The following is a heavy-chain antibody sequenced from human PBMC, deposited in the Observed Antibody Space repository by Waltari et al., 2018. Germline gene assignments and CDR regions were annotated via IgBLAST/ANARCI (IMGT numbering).Heavy chain of an antibody. V-gene: IGHV1-69*02. CDR2: IIPILGIA. CDR1: GGAFTGYT. D-gene: IGHD6-6*01. CDR3: ARVGEQLASDY. J-gene: IGHJ4*02. Sequence: QVQLVQSGAEVKKPGSSVQLSCQASGGAFTGYTLSGVRQAPGQGLEWMGRIIPILGIANYAQKFQGRVTITADKSTSTAYMELSSLRSEDTAVYYCARVGEQLASDYWGQGTLVTVSS.